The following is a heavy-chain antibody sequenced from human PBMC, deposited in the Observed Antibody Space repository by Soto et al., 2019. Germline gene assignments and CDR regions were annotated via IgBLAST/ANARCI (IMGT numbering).Heavy chain of an antibody. J-gene: IGHJ4*02. Sequence: GGSLILSCASSGFTFISYTMNCVRQAPGKGLEWVSSISGSGSSMYYADSLKGRFTISRDNPKNSLYLKVNGPRAEDTAVYYCALCEPEPLLTQYYFYDWGKGEPVPVYS. V-gene: IGHV3-21*01. CDR3: ALCEPEPLLTQYYFYD. CDR1: GFTFISYT. CDR2: ISGSGSSM. D-gene: IGHD2-2*01.